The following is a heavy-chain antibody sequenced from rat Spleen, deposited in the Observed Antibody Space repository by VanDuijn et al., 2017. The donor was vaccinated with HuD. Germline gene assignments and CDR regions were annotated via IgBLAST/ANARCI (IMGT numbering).Heavy chain of an antibody. D-gene: IGHD1-5*01. CDR2: IWSGGRT. V-gene: IGHV2-1*01. CDR1: GFSLTSNS. CDR3: ARNRYRYTSGYFMDA. Sequence: QVQLKESGPGLVQPSQTLSLTCTVSGFSLTSNSVNWVRQPPGKGLEWMGAIWSGGRTDYNSALKSRLSISRDTSKSQVFLKMNSRQTEDTATYFCARNRYRYTSGYFMDAWGQGASVTVSS. J-gene: IGHJ4*01.